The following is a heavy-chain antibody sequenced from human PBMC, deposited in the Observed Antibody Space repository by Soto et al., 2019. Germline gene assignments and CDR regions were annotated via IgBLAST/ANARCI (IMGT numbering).Heavy chain of an antibody. V-gene: IGHV4-59*01. Sequence: SETLSLTCTVSGGSISSYYWSWIRQPPGKGLEWIGYIYYSGSTNYNPSLKSRVTISVDTSKNQFSLKLSSVTAEDMAVYYCARPRGGSSGSPGHYYYGMDVWGQGTTVTVS. D-gene: IGHD3-22*01. J-gene: IGHJ6*02. CDR1: GGSISSYY. CDR2: IYYSGST. CDR3: ARPRGGSSGSPGHYYYGMDV.